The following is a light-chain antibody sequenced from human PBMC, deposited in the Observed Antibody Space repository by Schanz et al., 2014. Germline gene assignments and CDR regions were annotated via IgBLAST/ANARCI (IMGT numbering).Light chain of an antibody. CDR1: SSDVGGYNY. V-gene: IGLV2-14*03. J-gene: IGLJ2*01. Sequence: QSALTQPASVSGSPGQSLTISCTGTSSDVGGYNYVSWYQQHPGKAPKLMIYDVTNRPSGVSNRFSGSKSGNTASLTISGLQAEDEADYYCSSYTSSSTSVVFGGGTKLTVL. CDR2: DVT. CDR3: SSYTSSSTSVV.